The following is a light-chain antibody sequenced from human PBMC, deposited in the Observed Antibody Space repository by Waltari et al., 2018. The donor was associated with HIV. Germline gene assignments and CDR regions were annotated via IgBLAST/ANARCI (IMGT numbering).Light chain of an antibody. CDR2: YHS. J-gene: IGLJ2*01. CDR1: SASISSNL. V-gene: IGLV6-57*01. CDR3: HSYDSDNQI. Sequence: NFMLTQPHSVLDSPGKTVTISSTRNSASISSNLVQWYQRRPGGSPTTVIFYHSQRPSGVSDRFSASIDTSANSASLTIVGLKTEDEGDFFCHSYDSDNQIFGGGTKLTVL.